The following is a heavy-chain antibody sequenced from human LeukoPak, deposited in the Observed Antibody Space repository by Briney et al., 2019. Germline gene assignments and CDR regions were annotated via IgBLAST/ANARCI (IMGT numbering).Heavy chain of an antibody. D-gene: IGHD1-26*01. CDR1: GFTVSSNY. CDR3: AKGYGWEASYYYYYMDV. Sequence: GGSLRLSCAASGFTVSSNYMSWVRQAPGKGLEWVSVICSGGSTYYADSVKGRFTISRDNSKNTLYLQMNSLRAEDTAVYYCAKGYGWEASYYYYYMDVWGKGTTVTISS. J-gene: IGHJ6*03. CDR2: ICSGGST. V-gene: IGHV3-53*05.